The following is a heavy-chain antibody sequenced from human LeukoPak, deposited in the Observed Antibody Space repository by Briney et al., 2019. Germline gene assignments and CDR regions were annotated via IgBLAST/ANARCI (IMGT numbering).Heavy chain of an antibody. D-gene: IGHD3-3*02. CDR1: GFTFCNYC. J-gene: IGHJ4*02. Sequence: PGGSLRLSCAASGFTFCNYCMSWVRQAPGKGLEWVSYISSSSYTNYADSVKGRFTISRDNAKNSLYLQMNSLRAEDTAVYYCAIHFWSGYSPLDYRGQGTLVTVSS. CDR3: AIHFWSGYSPLDY. V-gene: IGHV3-11*03. CDR2: ISSSSYT.